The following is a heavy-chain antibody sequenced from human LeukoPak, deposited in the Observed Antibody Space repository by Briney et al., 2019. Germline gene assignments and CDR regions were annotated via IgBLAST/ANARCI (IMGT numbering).Heavy chain of an antibody. J-gene: IGHJ3*02. V-gene: IGHV3-30*02. CDR1: GFTFSSYG. Sequence: GGSLRLSCAASGFTFSSYGMHWVRQAPGKGLGWVAFIRYDGSNKYYADSVKGRFTISRDNSKNTLYLQINSLRAEDTAVYYCAKPECGGDCFDGAFDIWGQGTMVTVSS. D-gene: IGHD2-21*01. CDR2: IRYDGSNK. CDR3: AKPECGGDCFDGAFDI.